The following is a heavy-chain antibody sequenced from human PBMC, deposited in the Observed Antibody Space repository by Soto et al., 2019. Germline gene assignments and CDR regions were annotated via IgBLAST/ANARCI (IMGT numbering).Heavy chain of an antibody. V-gene: IGHV4-30-4*01. J-gene: IGHJ4*02. D-gene: IGHD2-21*02. CDR2: IYYSGST. CDR3: GSTYYNPSLKSRGTISLDTSKNQFSLKLSSVTAADTAVYYCARVPKGDQYYYDNSGYYYGLFDY. Sequence: SETLSLTCTVSGGSISSGDYYWSWIRQPPGKGLEWIVYIYYSGSTYYNPTLKSRITISLYKYQNHFTLNPISVAAADTYIYYSGSTYYNPSLKSRGTISLDTSKNQFSLKLSSVTAADTAVYYCARVPKGDQYYYDNSGYYYGLFDYWGQGTLVTVSS. CDR1: GGSISSGDYY.